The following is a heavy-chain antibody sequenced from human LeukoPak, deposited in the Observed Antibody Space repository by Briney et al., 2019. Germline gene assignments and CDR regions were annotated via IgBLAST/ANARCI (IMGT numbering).Heavy chain of an antibody. CDR2: LYYGENS. CDR1: GGPISIISSSTYY. CDR3: ARQLPTAAADTRGYFDY. J-gene: IGHJ4*02. Sequence: PSETLSLTCTVSGGPISIISSSTYYWGWIRQAPGKGLEWIGSLYYGENSHYNPSLKSRATLSVDTSNNQFSLKLTSVTAADAAVYFCARQLPTAAADTRGYFDYWGQGTVVTVSS. V-gene: IGHV4-39*01. D-gene: IGHD6-25*01.